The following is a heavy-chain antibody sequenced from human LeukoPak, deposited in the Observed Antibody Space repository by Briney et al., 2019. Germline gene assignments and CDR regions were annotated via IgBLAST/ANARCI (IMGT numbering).Heavy chain of an antibody. CDR3: ARQESGTWFDP. D-gene: IGHD1-14*01. CDR1: GGSISSYY. CDR2: IYYSGST. J-gene: IGHJ5*02. Sequence: SETLSLTCTVSGGSISSYYWSWIRQPPGKGLEWIGYIYYSGSTNYNPSLKSRVTISVDMSTNQFSLKLSSVTAADTAVYYCARQESGTWFDPWGQGTLVTVSS. V-gene: IGHV4-59*08.